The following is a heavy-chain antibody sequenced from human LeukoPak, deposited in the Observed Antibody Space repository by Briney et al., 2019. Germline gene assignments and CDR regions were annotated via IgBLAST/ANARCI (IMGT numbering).Heavy chain of an antibody. Sequence: GRSLRLSCAASGFIFSSYAMHWVRQAPGKGLEWVAVISYDGSNKYYADSVKGRFTISRDNSKNTLYLQMNSLRAEDTAVYYCARDLSAAGSPDYWGQGTLVTVSS. J-gene: IGHJ4*02. CDR1: GFIFSSYA. CDR2: ISYDGSNK. D-gene: IGHD6-13*01. CDR3: ARDLSAAGSPDY. V-gene: IGHV3-30-3*01.